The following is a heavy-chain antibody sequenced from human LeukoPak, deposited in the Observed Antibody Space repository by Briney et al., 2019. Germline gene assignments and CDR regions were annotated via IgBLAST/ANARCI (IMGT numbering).Heavy chain of an antibody. CDR1: GGSISSYY. Sequence: SETLSLTCTVSGGSISSYYWSWIRQPPGKGLEWIGFIYTSGSTNYNPSLKSRVTISVDTSKNQFSLKLSSVTAADTAVYYCAKTASSGYYLGAFDIWGQGTMVTVSS. CDR3: AKTASSGYYLGAFDI. J-gene: IGHJ3*02. V-gene: IGHV4-4*09. CDR2: IYTSGST. D-gene: IGHD3-3*01.